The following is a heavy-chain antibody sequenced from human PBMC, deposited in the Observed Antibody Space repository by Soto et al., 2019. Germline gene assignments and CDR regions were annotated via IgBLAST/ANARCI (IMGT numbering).Heavy chain of an antibody. CDR3: ARGWNYYDRANAFDI. D-gene: IGHD3-22*01. J-gene: IGHJ3*02. V-gene: IGHV1-8*01. Sequence: VLLSRQPCGYTLISYDINRVLHDTGQGLEWMGWMNPNSGNTGYAQKFQGRVTMTRNTSISTAYMELSSLRSEDTAVYYCARGWNYYDRANAFDIWGQGTMVTVSS. CDR1: GYTLISYD. CDR2: MNPNSGNT.